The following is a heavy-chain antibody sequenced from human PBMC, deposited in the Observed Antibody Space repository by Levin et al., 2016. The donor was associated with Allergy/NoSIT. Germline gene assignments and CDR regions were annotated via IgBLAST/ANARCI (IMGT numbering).Heavy chain of an antibody. Sequence: GSLRLSCAVYGGSFSGYYWSWIRQPPGKGLEWIGYIYYSGSTNYNPSLKSRVTISVDTSKNQFSLKLSSVTAADTAVYYCARHLHDYGDYDHGMDVWGQGTTVTVSS. J-gene: IGHJ6*02. D-gene: IGHD4-17*01. CDR3: ARHLHDYGDYDHGMDV. V-gene: IGHV4-59*01. CDR1: GGSFSGYY. CDR2: IYYSGST.